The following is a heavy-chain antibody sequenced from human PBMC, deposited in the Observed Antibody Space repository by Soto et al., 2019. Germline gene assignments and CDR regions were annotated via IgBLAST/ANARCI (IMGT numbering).Heavy chain of an antibody. CDR2: ISYDGSNK. Sequence: QVQLVESGGGVVQPGRSLRLSCAASGFTFSSYAMHWVRQAPGKGLEWVAVISYDGSNKYYADSVKGRFTISRDNSKNTLDLQMNSLRAEKTAVYYCARATSSWYGEYYFDYWGQGTLVTVSS. CDR1: GFTFSSYA. D-gene: IGHD6-13*01. J-gene: IGHJ4*02. CDR3: ARATSSWYGEYYFDY. V-gene: IGHV3-30-3*01.